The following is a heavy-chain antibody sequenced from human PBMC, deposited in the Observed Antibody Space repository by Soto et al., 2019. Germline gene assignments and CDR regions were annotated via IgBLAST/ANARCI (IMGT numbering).Heavy chain of an antibody. CDR3: AKDPRDLRYDSSGLGYFYL. J-gene: IGHJ2*01. Sequence: EVQLLESGGGLVQPGGSLRLSCAASGFTFSSYAMSWVRQAPGKGLEWVSAISGSGGSTYYADSVKGRFTISIDNSKNTLYLQMNSLRAEDTAVYACAKDPRDLRYDSSGLGYFYLWGRGTLVTVAS. D-gene: IGHD3-22*01. V-gene: IGHV3-23*01. CDR1: GFTFSSYA. CDR2: ISGSGGST.